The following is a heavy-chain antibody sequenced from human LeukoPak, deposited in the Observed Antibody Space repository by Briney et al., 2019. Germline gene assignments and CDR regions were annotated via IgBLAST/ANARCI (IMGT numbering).Heavy chain of an antibody. J-gene: IGHJ4*02. D-gene: IGHD1-26*01. CDR2: IKSDGSNT. CDR3: ARGRVGVNPNALDY. Sequence: PGGSLRLSCAASGYTFSSHWMHWVRQAPGKGLVWVSRIKSDGSNTNYADSVKGRFTISRDNAKNTLSLQMNSLRAEDTAVYYCARGRVGVNPNALDYWGQGTLVTVSS. V-gene: IGHV3-74*01. CDR1: GYTFSSHW.